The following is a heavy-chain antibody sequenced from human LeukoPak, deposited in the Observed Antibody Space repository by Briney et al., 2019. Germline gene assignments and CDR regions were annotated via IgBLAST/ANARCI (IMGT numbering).Heavy chain of an antibody. CDR2: INPSGGST. Sequence: GASVKVSCKASGYTFTSYYMHWVRQAPGQGLEWMGIINPSGGSTSYAQKFQGRVTMTRDTSISTAYMELSRLRSDDTAVYYCARPYNWNDVESFDPWGQGTLVTVSS. V-gene: IGHV1-46*01. D-gene: IGHD1-20*01. CDR1: GYTFTSYY. CDR3: ARPYNWNDVESFDP. J-gene: IGHJ5*02.